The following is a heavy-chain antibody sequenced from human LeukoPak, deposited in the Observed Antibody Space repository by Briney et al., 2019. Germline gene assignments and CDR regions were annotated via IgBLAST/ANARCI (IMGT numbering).Heavy chain of an antibody. CDR2: IYYSGST. V-gene: IGHV4-61*01. J-gene: IGHJ4*02. D-gene: IGHD5-18*01. CDR3: ARERLQLWTPPDY. CDR1: GGSVSSVSYY. Sequence: SETLSLTCTVSGGSVSSVSYYWSWIRQPPGKGLEWIGYIYYSGSTNYNPSLKSRVTISVDTSKSQFSLKLSSVTAADTAVYYCARERLQLWTPPDYWGQGTLVTVSS.